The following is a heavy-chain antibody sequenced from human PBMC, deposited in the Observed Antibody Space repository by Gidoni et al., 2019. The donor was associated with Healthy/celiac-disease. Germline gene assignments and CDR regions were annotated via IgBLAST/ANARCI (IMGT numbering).Heavy chain of an antibody. J-gene: IGHJ4*02. CDR1: GFTFSSYS. CDR3: ARGGIRYCSGGSCYIY. V-gene: IGHV3-48*01. CDR2: ISSSSSTI. Sequence: EVQLVESGGGLVQPGGSLRLSCAASGFTFSSYSMNWVRQAPGKGLEWVSYISSSSSTIYYADSVKGRFTISRDNAKNSLYLQMNSLRAEDTAVYYCARGGIRYCSGGSCYIYWGQGTLVTVSS. D-gene: IGHD2-15*01.